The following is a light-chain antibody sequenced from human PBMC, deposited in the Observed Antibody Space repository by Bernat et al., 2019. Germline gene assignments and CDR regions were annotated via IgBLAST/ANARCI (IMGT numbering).Light chain of an antibody. Sequence: RVTITFRASQGISSYFHWYQQKPVKAPKLLIYYINLLSTGVPSMFRGSGSGADFTLTISSLKPEDFATYYCHKDNNDPMTFGQGTKGDIK. CDR2: YIN. CDR3: HKDNNDPMT. CDR1: QGISSY. J-gene: IGKJ1*01. V-gene: IGKV1D-13*01.